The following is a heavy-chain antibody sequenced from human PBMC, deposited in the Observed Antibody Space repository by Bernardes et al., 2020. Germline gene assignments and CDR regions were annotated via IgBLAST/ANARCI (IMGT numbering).Heavy chain of an antibody. CDR3: ARGGVPDDFWNGPDDAFHS. CDR2: INHRGIT. V-gene: IGHV4-34*01. Sequence: SETLSLTCAVYGGSFSGYHWTWIRQPPGKGLEWIGEINHRGITNYNPSLQSRVTISVDTAKNQFSLKLSSVTAADRAVYYCARGGVPDDFWNGPDDAFHSWGQGKMVTVSS. J-gene: IGHJ3*02. D-gene: IGHD3-3*01. CDR1: GGSFSGYH.